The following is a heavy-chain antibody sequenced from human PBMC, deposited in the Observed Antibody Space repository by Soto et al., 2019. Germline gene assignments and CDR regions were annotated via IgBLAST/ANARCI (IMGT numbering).Heavy chain of an antibody. V-gene: IGHV3-23*01. D-gene: IGHD6-13*01. Sequence: EVQLLESGGGLVQLGGSLRLSCAASGFTFRDYAMTWVRPAPGKGLEWVSSISGSGGTTYHADSVKGRFTISRDNSKNTLFLQMNSLRVEDTAVFYCAKDIPYSSRGLDIWGQGTLVIASS. J-gene: IGHJ4*02. CDR2: ISGSGGTT. CDR3: AKDIPYSSRGLDI. CDR1: GFTFRDYA.